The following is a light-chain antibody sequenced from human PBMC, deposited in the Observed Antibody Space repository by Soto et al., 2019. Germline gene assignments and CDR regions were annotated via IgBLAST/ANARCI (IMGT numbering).Light chain of an antibody. Sequence: DNPMIQSRYSVYATVGDRVTITCRASQGISARLAWYQQKPGKAPNLLIYGASTLQNGVPSRFSGSRSGTDFTLTISSLQPEDFASYYRQQANSFPYSFGQGTKLEIK. CDR3: QQANSFPYS. J-gene: IGKJ2*03. V-gene: IGKV1-12*02. CDR2: GAS. CDR1: QGISAR.